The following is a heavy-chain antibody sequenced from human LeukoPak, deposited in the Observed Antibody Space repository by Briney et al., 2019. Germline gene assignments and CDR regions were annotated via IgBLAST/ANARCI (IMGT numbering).Heavy chain of an antibody. J-gene: IGHJ4*02. Sequence: SETLSLTCTVSGGSISSGGYYWSWIRQHPGKGLEWIGYIYYSGSTYYNPSLKSRVTISVDTSKNQFSLKLSSVTAADTAVYYCATGPTVTMVRGVFDYWGQGTLVTVSS. V-gene: IGHV4-31*03. CDR2: IYYSGST. CDR1: GGSISSGGYY. D-gene: IGHD3-10*01. CDR3: ATGPTVTMVRGVFDY.